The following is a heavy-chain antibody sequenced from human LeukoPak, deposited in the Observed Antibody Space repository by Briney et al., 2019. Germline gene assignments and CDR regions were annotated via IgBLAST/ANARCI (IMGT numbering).Heavy chain of an antibody. V-gene: IGHV4-59*01. D-gene: IGHD3-22*01. J-gene: IGHJ3*02. CDR2: IYYSGST. CDR3: AGRDYYDSSGYHDAFDI. Sequence: PSETLSLTCTVSGGSISSYYWSRIRQPPGKGLEWIGYIYYSGSTNYNPSLKSRVTISVDTSKNQFSLKLSSVTAADTAVYYCAGRDYYDSSGYHDAFDIWGQGTMVTVSS. CDR1: GGSISSYY.